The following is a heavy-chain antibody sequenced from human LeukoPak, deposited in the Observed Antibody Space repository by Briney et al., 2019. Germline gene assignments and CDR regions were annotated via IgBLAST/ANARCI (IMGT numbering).Heavy chain of an antibody. CDR2: INSDGSST. CDR1: GFSFSNHW. J-gene: IGHJ4*02. V-gene: IGHV3-74*03. D-gene: IGHD6-13*01. Sequence: GGSLRLSCAASGFSFSNHWMHWVRQVPGKGLVWVSRINSDGSSTTYADSVKGRFTISRDNAKNTLYLRMNSLRDEDTAVYHCTRDVSQSSSWYGEFDYWGQGTQVTVSS. CDR3: TRDVSQSSSWYGEFDY.